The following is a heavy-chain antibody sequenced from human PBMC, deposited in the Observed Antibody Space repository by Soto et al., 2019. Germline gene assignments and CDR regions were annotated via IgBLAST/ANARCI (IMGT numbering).Heavy chain of an antibody. CDR2: IWSDGNNK. CDR1: GFTFNTYG. J-gene: IGHJ4*02. D-gene: IGHD1-1*01. CDR3: ARIQLDTIMALDY. Sequence: QVQLVESGGGVVQPGRSLRLSCAASGFTFNTYGFHWVRQAPGKGLEWVAVIWSDGNNKYYADSVKGRFTISRDSSKNTLYLQMNSLRVEDTAAYYCARIQLDTIMALDYWGQGTLVTVSS. V-gene: IGHV3-33*01.